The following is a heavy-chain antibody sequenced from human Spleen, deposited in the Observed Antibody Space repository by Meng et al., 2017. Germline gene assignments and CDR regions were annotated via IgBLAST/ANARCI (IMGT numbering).Heavy chain of an antibody. CDR1: GFSFNSYA. J-gene: IGHJ4*02. Sequence: GESLKISCAASGFSFNSYAMAWVRQAPGKGLEWVSSISGSGGNTYYADSVKGRFTISRDNSKNTLYLQMNSLRAEDTAVYFCVVGAAYFDYWGQGTLVTVSS. CDR2: ISGSGGNT. D-gene: IGHD1-26*01. V-gene: IGHV3-23*01. CDR3: VVGAAYFDY.